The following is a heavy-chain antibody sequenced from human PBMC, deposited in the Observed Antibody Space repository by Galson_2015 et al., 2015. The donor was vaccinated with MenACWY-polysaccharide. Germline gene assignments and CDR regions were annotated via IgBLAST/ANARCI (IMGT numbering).Heavy chain of an antibody. Sequence: SVKVSCKASGYSFSSYDINWVRQTTGQGLEWMGWMNPTSGNKGYAQKFQGRVTMTRNSSISIAYMELSSLRSEDTAVFYCARGGKYYYDSSGYLNWFDPWGQGTLVTVSS. J-gene: IGHJ5*02. V-gene: IGHV1-8*01. D-gene: IGHD3-22*01. CDR3: ARGGKYYYDSSGYLNWFDP. CDR1: GYSFSSYD. CDR2: MNPTSGNK.